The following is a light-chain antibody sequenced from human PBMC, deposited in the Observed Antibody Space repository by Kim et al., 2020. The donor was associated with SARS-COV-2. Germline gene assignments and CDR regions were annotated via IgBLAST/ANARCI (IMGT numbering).Light chain of an antibody. CDR2: DIS. Sequence: SASLGDRGPLTCQARQANGKYFNWYQAKPGKAPKLLIYDISDFEAGVPSRVSRSGSGTHFTFTISSLQPEDIATYYCQQCDTLPHTFGQGTKLEI. CDR1: QANGKY. CDR3: QQCDTLPHT. J-gene: IGKJ2*01. V-gene: IGKV1-33*01.